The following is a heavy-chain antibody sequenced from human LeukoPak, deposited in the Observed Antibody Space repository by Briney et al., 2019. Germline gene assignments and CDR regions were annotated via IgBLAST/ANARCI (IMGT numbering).Heavy chain of an antibody. CDR2: IYYSGST. D-gene: IGHD1-26*01. CDR1: GGSISSSSYY. V-gene: IGHV4-39*01. J-gene: IGHJ4*02. CDR3: AGRIVGALAG. Sequence: PSETLSLTCTVSGGSISSSSYYWGWIRQPPGKGLEWIGSIYYSGSTYYNPSLKSRVTISVDTSKNQFSLKLSSVTAADTAVYYCAGRIVGALAGWGQGTLVTVSS.